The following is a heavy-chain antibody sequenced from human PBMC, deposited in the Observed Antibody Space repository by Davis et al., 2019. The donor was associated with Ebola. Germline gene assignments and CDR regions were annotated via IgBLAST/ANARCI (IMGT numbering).Heavy chain of an antibody. D-gene: IGHD5-12*01. V-gene: IGHV4-34*01. Sequence: MPSETLSLTCAVYGGSFSGYYWSWIRQPPGKGLEWIGEINHSGSTNYNPSLKSRVTISVDTPKNQFSLKLSSVTAADTAVYYCARGRGYSGYDWGRYYYYGMDVWGQGTTVTVSS. CDR2: INHSGST. CDR1: GGSFSGYY. CDR3: ARGRGYSGYDWGRYYYYGMDV. J-gene: IGHJ6*02.